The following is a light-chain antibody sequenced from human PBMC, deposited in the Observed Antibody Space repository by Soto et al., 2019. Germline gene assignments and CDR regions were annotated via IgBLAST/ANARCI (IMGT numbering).Light chain of an antibody. Sequence: QPVLTQPASVSGSPGQSITISCTGTSSDVGAYNYVSWYQQHPGKAPKLMIYDVRNRPSGVSTRFSGSESGNTASLTISGLRAEDEADSYCSSYTSSNTLVVFGGGTQLTVL. V-gene: IGLV2-14*01. CDR2: DVR. J-gene: IGLJ2*01. CDR1: SSDVGAYNY. CDR3: SSYTSSNTLVV.